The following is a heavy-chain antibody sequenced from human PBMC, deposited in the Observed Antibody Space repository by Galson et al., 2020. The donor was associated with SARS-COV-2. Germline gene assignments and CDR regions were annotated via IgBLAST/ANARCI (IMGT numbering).Heavy chain of an antibody. CDR3: ARDMITFGGVIVIWTDYFDS. CDR1: GYTFTGYY. V-gene: IGHV1-2*06. D-gene: IGHD3-16*02. J-gene: IGHJ4*02. CDR2: INPNSGGT. Sequence: ASVKVSCKASGYTFTGYYMHWVRQAPGQGLEWMGRINPNSGGTNYAQKFQGRVTMTRDTSISTAYMELSRLRSDDTAVYYCARDMITFGGVIVIWTDYFDSWGQGTLVTVAS.